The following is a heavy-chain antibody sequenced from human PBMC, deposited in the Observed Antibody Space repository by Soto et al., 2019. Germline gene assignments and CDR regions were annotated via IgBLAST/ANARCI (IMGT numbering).Heavy chain of an antibody. D-gene: IGHD1-26*01. Sequence: QVQLVESGGGVVQPGRSLRLSCAASGFTFSSNAMHWVRQAPGKGLEWVAVISYDGSNKYYADSVKGRFTISRDNSKNTLYLQMNSLRAEDTAVYYCARDVSDIFSGSPACYFDYWGQGTLVTVSS. CDR3: ARDVSDIFSGSPACYFDY. V-gene: IGHV3-30-3*01. CDR2: ISYDGSNK. CDR1: GFTFSSNA. J-gene: IGHJ4*02.